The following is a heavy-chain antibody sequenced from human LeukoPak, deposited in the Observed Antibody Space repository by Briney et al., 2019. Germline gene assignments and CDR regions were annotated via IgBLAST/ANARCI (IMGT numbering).Heavy chain of an antibody. V-gene: IGHV3-23*01. D-gene: IGHD6-19*01. CDR3: AKVSGSGWYRRYYFDY. J-gene: IGHJ4*02. CDR1: GFSFSIYG. CDR2: ISGSGGST. Sequence: GGTLRLSCAASGFSFSIYGMSWVRQAPGKGLEWVSAISGSGGSTYYADSVKGRFTISRDNSKNTLYLQMNSLRAEDTAVYYCAKVSGSGWYRRYYFDYWGQGTLVTVSS.